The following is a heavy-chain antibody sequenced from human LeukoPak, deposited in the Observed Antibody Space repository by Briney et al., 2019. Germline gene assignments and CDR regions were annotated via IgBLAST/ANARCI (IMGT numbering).Heavy chain of an antibody. CDR3: ARRIAAAAAPYYFDY. Sequence: GRSLRLSCAASGFTFSSYWMHWVRQAPGKGLLWVSRINSDGSSTSYADSVKGRFTISRDNAKNTLYLQMNSLRAEDTAVYYCARRIAAAAAPYYFDYWGQGTLVTVSS. CDR1: GFTFSSYW. D-gene: IGHD6-13*01. V-gene: IGHV3-74*01. CDR2: INSDGSST. J-gene: IGHJ4*02.